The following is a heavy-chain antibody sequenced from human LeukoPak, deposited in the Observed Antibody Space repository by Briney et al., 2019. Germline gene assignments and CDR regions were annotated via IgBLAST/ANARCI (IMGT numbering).Heavy chain of an antibody. J-gene: IGHJ4*02. CDR2: ISSSSSYI. V-gene: IGHV3-21*01. D-gene: IGHD6-19*01. CDR3: ARDRREQWLVSAYYFDY. CDR1: GFTFSSYS. Sequence: GGSLRLSCAASGFTFSSYSMNWVRQAPGKGLEWVSSISSSSSYIYYADSVKGRFTISRDNAKNSLYLQMNSLRAEDTAVYYCARDRREQWLVSAYYFDYWGQGTLVTVSS.